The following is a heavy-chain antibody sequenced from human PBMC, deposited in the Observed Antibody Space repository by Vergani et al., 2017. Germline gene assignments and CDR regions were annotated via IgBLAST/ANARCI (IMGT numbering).Heavy chain of an antibody. CDR2: ISWNSGSI. CDR3: AKDIGQLVYAFDI. V-gene: IGHV3-9*01. D-gene: IGHD1-1*01. J-gene: IGHJ3*02. CDR1: GFTFDDYA. Sequence: EVQLLESGGGLVQPGRSLRLSCAASGFTFDDYAMHWVRQAPGKGLEWVSGISWNSGSIGYADSVKGRFTISRDNAKNSLYLQMNSLRAEDTALYYCAKDIGQLVYAFDIWGQGTMVTVSS.